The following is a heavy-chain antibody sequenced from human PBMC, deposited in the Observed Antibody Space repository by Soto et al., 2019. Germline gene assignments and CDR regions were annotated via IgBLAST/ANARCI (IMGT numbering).Heavy chain of an antibody. CDR3: AKEVSLGSTVDLGY. CDR2: IKSKTDGGTT. D-gene: IGHD7-27*01. V-gene: IGHV3-15*01. J-gene: IGHJ4*02. CDR1: GFTFSNAW. Sequence: GGSLRLSCAASGFTFSNAWMSWVRQAPGKGLEWVGRIKSKTDGGTTDYAAPVKGRFTISRDDSKNTLYLQMNSLKTEDTAVYYCAKEVSLGSTVDLGYWGQGALVTVSS.